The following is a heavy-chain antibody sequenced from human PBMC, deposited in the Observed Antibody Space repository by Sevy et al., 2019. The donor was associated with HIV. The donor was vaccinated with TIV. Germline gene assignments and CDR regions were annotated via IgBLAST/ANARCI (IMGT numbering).Heavy chain of an antibody. D-gene: IGHD3-22*01. J-gene: IGHJ6*02. V-gene: IGHV1-2*06. CDR2: IHPKRGVT. Sequence: ASVKVSCKASGYTFTAYYIHWVRQAPGQGLEWMGRIHPKRGVTNYAQKFQGRVTMTRDTSMSTAYMELTRLTSDDTAVYCCAREESGDSSAYYYFYYGMDAWGQGTTVTVSS. CDR1: GYTFTAYY. CDR3: AREESGDSSAYYYFYYGMDA.